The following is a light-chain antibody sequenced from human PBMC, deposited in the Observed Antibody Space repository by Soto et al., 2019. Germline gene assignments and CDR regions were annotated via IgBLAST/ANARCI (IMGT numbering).Light chain of an antibody. CDR2: GSS. Sequence: EIVLTQSPGTLSLSPGERATLSCRASQSVSSNYLAWYQQKPDQPPRLLIYGSSSTATGIPDRCSGSGSGTDFTLSIIRLEPEDSAVYYCQEYGNSRTFGQGTKVEIK. V-gene: IGKV3-20*01. CDR3: QEYGNSRT. J-gene: IGKJ1*01. CDR1: QSVSSNY.